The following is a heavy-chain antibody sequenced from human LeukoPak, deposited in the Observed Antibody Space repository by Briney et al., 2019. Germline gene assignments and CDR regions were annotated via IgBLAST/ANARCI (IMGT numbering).Heavy chain of an antibody. V-gene: IGHV3-7*01. D-gene: IGHD3-22*01. J-gene: IGHJ4*02. CDR1: GFTFSSYW. CDR3: AKDSDYYDSSGPFDY. CDR2: IKQDGSEK. Sequence: SGGSLRLSCAASGFTFSSYWMSWVRQAPGKGLEWVANIKQDGSEKYYVDSVKGRFTISRDNAKNSLYLQMNSLRAEDTAVYYCAKDSDYYDSSGPFDYWGQGTLVTVSS.